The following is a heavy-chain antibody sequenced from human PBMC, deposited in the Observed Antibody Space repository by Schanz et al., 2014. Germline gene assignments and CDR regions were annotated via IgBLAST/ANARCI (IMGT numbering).Heavy chain of an antibody. CDR3: ALREKPYGPFAS. CDR1: GASISSSNW. CDR2: IYHSGNT. D-gene: IGHD3-10*01. V-gene: IGHV4-4*02. Sequence: QVQLQESGPGLVKPSGTLSLTCAVSGASISSSNWWSWVRQPPGKGLEWIGEIYHSGNTNYNASLKRRATFPVDPSKTQFSLKRSSVTAADTAVYYCALREKPYGPFASWGQGALXTVSS. J-gene: IGHJ4*02.